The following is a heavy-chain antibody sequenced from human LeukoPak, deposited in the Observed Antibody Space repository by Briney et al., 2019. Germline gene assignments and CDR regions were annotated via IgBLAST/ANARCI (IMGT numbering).Heavy chain of an antibody. J-gene: IGHJ4*02. CDR1: GFAFSTYA. CDR2: ISGSGGNT. CDR3: AACGYSDVADY. V-gene: IGHV3-23*01. D-gene: IGHD5-18*01. Sequence: GGSLRLSCAASGFAFSTYAMTWVRLAPGKGLEWVSAISGSGGNTYYADSVKGRFTISRDNSTNTLYLQMNSLRAEDTAVYYCAACGYSDVADYWGQGTLVTVSS.